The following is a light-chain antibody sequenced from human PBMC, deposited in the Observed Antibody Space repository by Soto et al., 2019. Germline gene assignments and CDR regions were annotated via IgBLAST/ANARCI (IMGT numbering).Light chain of an antibody. CDR3: NSYTSSSTLYV. J-gene: IGLJ1*01. V-gene: IGLV2-14*01. Sequence: QSALTQPASVSGSPGQSITISCTGTSSDIGTYNYVSWYQQHPGKAPKLMLYEVSNRPSGVSKRFFGSKSGNTASLTISGLQAEDEADYFCNSYTSSSTLYVFGTGTKLTVL. CDR2: EVS. CDR1: SSDIGTYNY.